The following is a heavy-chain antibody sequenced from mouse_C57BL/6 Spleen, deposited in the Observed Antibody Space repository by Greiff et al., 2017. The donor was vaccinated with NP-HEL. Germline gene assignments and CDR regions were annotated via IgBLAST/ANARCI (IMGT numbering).Heavy chain of an antibody. CDR2: IYPGDGDT. J-gene: IGHJ2*01. D-gene: IGHD4-1*01. CDR3: AREGKLGRGGFDY. Sequence: VKLQQSGAELVKPGASVKISCKASGYAFSSYWMNWVKQRPGKGLEWIGQIYPGDGDTNYNGKFKGKATLTADKSSSTAYMQRSSLTSEDSAVYFCAREGKLGRGGFDYWGQGTTLTVSS. V-gene: IGHV1-80*01. CDR1: GYAFSSYW.